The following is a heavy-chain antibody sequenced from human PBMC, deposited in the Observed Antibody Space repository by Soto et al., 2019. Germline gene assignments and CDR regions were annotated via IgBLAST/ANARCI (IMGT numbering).Heavy chain of an antibody. D-gene: IGHD2-8*01. CDR3: ASKTYESKGTFDY. J-gene: IGHJ4*02. Sequence: QVQLQESGPGLVKSSWTLSLTCTVSGGSISTSQWWSWLRQPPGKGLEWIGEIYHSGSSNYNASLKSRVTISVDKSKNQFSLKVNSVAAADTAVYYCASKTYESKGTFDYWGQGTLVTVSS. CDR2: IYHSGSS. V-gene: IGHV4-4*02. CDR1: GGSISTSQW.